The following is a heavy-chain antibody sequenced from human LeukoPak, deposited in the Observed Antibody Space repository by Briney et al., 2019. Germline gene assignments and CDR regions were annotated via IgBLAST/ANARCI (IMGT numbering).Heavy chain of an antibody. Sequence: SVKVSCKASVGSSTLTSHAISWVRQAPGQGREWMGGLIPIYGSANYAQKFQGRVTITSDESTRTVYMELSSLRPEDSAVHYCAGFFYDNSGDAFDIWGQGTMVTVSS. J-gene: IGHJ3*02. V-gene: IGHV1-69*13. CDR2: LIPIYGSA. CDR3: AGFFYDNSGDAFDI. D-gene: IGHD3-22*01. CDR1: VGSSTLTSHA.